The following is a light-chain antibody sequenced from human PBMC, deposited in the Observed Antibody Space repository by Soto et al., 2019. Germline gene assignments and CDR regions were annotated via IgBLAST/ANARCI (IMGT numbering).Light chain of an antibody. J-gene: IGKJ2*01. Sequence: DIQLTQSPSSVSASVGDSVTLTCRASQAISTWLAWYQQRPGKAPQLLIFGASSLQSGVPSRFSGRGPGTDFTLTLSSLQPEDFATYYCQQTNSFPYTFGQGAKLDIK. CDR1: QAISTW. CDR3: QQTNSFPYT. V-gene: IGKV1-12*01. CDR2: GAS.